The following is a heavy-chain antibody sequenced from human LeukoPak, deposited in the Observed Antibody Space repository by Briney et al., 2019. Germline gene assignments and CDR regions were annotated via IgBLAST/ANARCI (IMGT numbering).Heavy chain of an antibody. D-gene: IGHD5-18*01. CDR3: ARGRSYGFDFDS. Sequence: TSETLSLTCAVYGESFSAYFWNWIRQAPGKPLEYIGEINHRGSSHYNPSLKTRVTLSADTSKKQFSLKLTSVTAADTAVYYCARGRSYGFDFDSWGPGTLVIVSS. CDR2: INHRGSS. J-gene: IGHJ4*02. V-gene: IGHV4-34*01. CDR1: GESFSAYF.